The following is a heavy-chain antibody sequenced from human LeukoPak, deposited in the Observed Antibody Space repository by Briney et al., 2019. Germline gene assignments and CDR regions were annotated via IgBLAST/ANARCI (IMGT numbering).Heavy chain of an antibody. Sequence: GGSLRLSCAASGVTFSSYAMSWVRQAPGKGLEWVSYISSSSSYTNYADSVKGRFTISRDNAKNSLYLQMNSLRAEDTAVYYCASGEYSGYDLAYWGQGTLVTVSS. V-gene: IGHV3-11*03. CDR3: ASGEYSGYDLAY. D-gene: IGHD5-12*01. CDR1: GVTFSSYA. J-gene: IGHJ4*02. CDR2: ISSSSSYT.